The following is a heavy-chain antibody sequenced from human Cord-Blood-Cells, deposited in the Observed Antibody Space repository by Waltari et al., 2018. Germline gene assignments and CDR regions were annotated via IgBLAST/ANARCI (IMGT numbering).Heavy chain of an antibody. Sequence: EVQLVESGGGLVKPGGSLRLSCTASGFTFSSYSMNWVRQAPGKGLEWVSSISSSSSYIYYADSGKGRFTISRDNAKNSLYLQMNSLRAEDTAVYYCARDRDGSYYAFDIWGQGTMVTVSS. CDR1: GFTFSSYS. J-gene: IGHJ3*02. V-gene: IGHV3-21*01. CDR2: ISSSSSYI. CDR3: ARDRDGSYYAFDI. D-gene: IGHD1-26*01.